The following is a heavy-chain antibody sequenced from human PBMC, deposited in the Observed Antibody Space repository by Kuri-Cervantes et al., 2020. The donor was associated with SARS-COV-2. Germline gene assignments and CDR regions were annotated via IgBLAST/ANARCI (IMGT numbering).Heavy chain of an antibody. Sequence: GESLKISCAASGFTFSSYWMSWVRQAPGKGLEWVANIKQDGSEKYYVDSVKGRFTISRDNSKDTLSLQMNSLRAEDTALYYCVKDRQGLGYSGMDVWGPGATVTVSS. CDR2: IKQDGSEK. V-gene: IGHV3-7*01. CDR1: GFTFSSYW. CDR3: VKDRQGLGYSGMDV. D-gene: IGHD2-21*01. J-gene: IGHJ6*01.